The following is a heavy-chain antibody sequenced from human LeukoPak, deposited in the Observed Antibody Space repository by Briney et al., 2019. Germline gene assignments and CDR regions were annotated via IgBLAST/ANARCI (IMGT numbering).Heavy chain of an antibody. CDR2: ISYDGSNK. CDR1: GFTFSSYG. J-gene: IGHJ4*02. CDR3: AKDRYSSGWLYYFDY. Sequence: PERSLRLSCAASGFTFSSYGMHWVRQAPGKGLEWVAVISYDGSNKYYADSVKGRFTISRDNSKNTLYLQLNSLRAEDTAVYYCAKDRYSSGWLYYFDYWGQGTLVTVSS. V-gene: IGHV3-30*18. D-gene: IGHD6-19*01.